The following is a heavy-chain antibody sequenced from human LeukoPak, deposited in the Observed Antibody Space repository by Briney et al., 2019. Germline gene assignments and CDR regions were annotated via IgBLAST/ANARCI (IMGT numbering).Heavy chain of an antibody. CDR3: ATDLGNYDFWSGYYTGMRY. D-gene: IGHD3-3*01. V-gene: IGHV1-24*01. CDR2: FDPGGGET. J-gene: IGHJ4*02. CDR1: GYTLTELS. Sequence: GASVKVSCKVSGYTLTELSMHWVRQAPGKGLEWMGGFDPGGGETIYAQKFQGRVTMTEDTSTDTAYMELSSLRSEDTAVYYCATDLGNYDFWSGYYTGMRYWGQGTLVTVSS.